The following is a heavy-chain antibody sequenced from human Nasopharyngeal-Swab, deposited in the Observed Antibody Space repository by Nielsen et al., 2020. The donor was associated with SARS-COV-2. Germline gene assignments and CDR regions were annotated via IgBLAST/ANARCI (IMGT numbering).Heavy chain of an antibody. CDR2: MNPNSGNT. D-gene: IGHD3-22*01. CDR3: ARGPRMYYYDSSGYYPYYYYYGTDV. Sequence: ASVKVSCKASGYTFTSYDINWVRQATGQGLEWMGWMNPNSGNTGYAQKFQGRVTMTRNTSISTAYMELSSLRSEDTAVYYCARGPRMYYYDSSGYYPYYYYYGTDVWGQGTTVTVSS. CDR1: GYTFTSYD. V-gene: IGHV1-8*01. J-gene: IGHJ6*02.